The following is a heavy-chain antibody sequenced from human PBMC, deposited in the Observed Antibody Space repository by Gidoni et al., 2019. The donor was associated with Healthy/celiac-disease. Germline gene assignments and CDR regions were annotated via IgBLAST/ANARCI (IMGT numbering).Heavy chain of an antibody. CDR2: INAGNGNT. J-gene: IGHJ5*02. CDR3: ARDKVDGDYVSVWFDP. CDR1: GYTFTSYA. D-gene: IGHD4-17*01. V-gene: IGHV1-3*01. Sequence: QVQLVPSGAEVKKPGASLKVSCKASGYTFTSYAMHWVRQAPGQRLEWMGWINAGNGNTKYSQKFQGRVTITRDTSASTAYMELSSLRSEDTAVYYCARDKVDGDYVSVWFDPWGQGTLVTVSS.